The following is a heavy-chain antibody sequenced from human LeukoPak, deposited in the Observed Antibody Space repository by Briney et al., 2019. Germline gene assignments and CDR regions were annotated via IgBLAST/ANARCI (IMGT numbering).Heavy chain of an antibody. Sequence: GGSLRLSCAASGFTFSSYSMNWVRQAPGKGLEWVSSISSSSSYIYYADSVKGRFTISRDNAKNSLYPQMNSLRAEDTAVYYCARDPPGSSPPLDYWGQGTLVTVSS. CDR2: ISSSSSYI. CDR1: GFTFSSYS. CDR3: ARDPPGSSPPLDY. J-gene: IGHJ4*02. D-gene: IGHD6-6*01. V-gene: IGHV3-21*01.